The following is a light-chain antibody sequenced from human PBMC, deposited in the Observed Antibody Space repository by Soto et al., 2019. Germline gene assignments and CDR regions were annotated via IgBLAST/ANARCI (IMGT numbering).Light chain of an antibody. CDR1: QSLSFN. J-gene: IGKJ1*01. V-gene: IGKV3-20*01. CDR2: GAS. CDR3: QQYGSSPRT. Sequence: SQSPATLSVTTGERATLSCRASQSLSFNLAWYQQKPGQAPRLLIYGASSRATGIPDRFSGSGSGTDFTLTISRLEPEDFAVYYCQQYGSSPRTFGQGTKADIK.